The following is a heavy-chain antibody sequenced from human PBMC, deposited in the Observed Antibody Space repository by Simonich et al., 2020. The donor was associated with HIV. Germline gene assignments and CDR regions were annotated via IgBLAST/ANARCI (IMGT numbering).Heavy chain of an antibody. CDR2: INPNSGGT. V-gene: IGHV1-2*06. Sequence: QVQLVQSGAEGKKPGASVKVSCKASGYTLPAYYMHWVRQAPGQCRERMGRINPNSGGTNYAQKFQGRVTMTRDTSISTAYMERSRLSSDDTAVYYCVRVSIAAAHRHFDYWGQGTLVTVSS. D-gene: IGHD6-13*01. CDR3: VRVSIAAAHRHFDY. CDR1: GYTLPAYY. J-gene: IGHJ4*02.